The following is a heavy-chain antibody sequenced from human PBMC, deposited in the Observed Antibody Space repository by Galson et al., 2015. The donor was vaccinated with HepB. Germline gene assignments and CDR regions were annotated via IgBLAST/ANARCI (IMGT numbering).Heavy chain of an antibody. J-gene: IGHJ3*02. D-gene: IGHD1-1*01. V-gene: IGHV1-69*04. CDR3: ASPGTTGTTDAFDI. CDR1: GGTFSSYA. Sequence: SVKVSCKASGGTFSSYAISWVRQAPEQGLEWMGRIIPILGIANYAQKFQGRVTITADKSTSTAYMELSSLRSEDTAVYYCASPGTTGTTDAFDIWGQGTMVTVSS. CDR2: IIPILGIA.